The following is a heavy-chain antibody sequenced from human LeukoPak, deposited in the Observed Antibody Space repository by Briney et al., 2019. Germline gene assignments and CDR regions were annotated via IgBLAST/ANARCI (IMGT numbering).Heavy chain of an antibody. J-gene: IGHJ4*02. D-gene: IGHD1-14*01. Sequence: GGSLRLSCAASGFTFSSYEMNWVRQAPGKGLEWVSYISSSGSTIYYADSVKGRFTISRDNSKNTLYLQMNSLRAEDTVVYYCAKVRLTRDYWGQGTLVTVSS. CDR2: ISSSGSTI. CDR3: AKVRLTRDY. CDR1: GFTFSSYE. V-gene: IGHV3-48*03.